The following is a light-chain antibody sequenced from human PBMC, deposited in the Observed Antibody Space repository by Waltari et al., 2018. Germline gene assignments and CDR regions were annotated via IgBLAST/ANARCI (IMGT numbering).Light chain of an antibody. Sequence: EVVLTQSPATLSLSPGERATLSCRASQSVYNFLAWYQQKPGQAPRLLIYGASQKATGIPARFSGSGSGTDVTLTISNLEPEDVAVYYCQQRANWPPLTFGGGTKVEIK. CDR3: QQRANWPPLT. J-gene: IGKJ4*01. V-gene: IGKV3-11*01. CDR1: QSVYNF. CDR2: GAS.